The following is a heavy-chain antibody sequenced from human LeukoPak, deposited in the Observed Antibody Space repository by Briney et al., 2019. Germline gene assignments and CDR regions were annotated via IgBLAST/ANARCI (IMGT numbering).Heavy chain of an antibody. J-gene: IGHJ4*02. Sequence: KPSETLSLTCTVSGGSISSYYWSWIRQPPGKGLEWIGYIYYSGSTNYNPSLKSRVTISIHTSRNQFSLMLSSVTAADTAMYYCARYYDRTGFDYWGQGTLVTVSS. CDR3: ARYYDRTGFDY. CDR2: IYYSGST. CDR1: GGSISSYY. V-gene: IGHV4-59*08. D-gene: IGHD3-16*01.